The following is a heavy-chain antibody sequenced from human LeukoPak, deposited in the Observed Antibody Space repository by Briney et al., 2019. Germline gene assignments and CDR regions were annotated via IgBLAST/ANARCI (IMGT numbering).Heavy chain of an antibody. V-gene: IGHV4-34*01. CDR2: INHSGST. Sequence: SETLSLTCAVYGGSFSGYYWSWIRQPPGKGLEWIGEINHSGSTNYNPSLKSRVTISVDTSKNQFSLKLSSVTAADTAVYYCARVLGFGELLWFDPWGQGTLVTVSS. D-gene: IGHD3-10*01. CDR3: ARVLGFGELLWFDP. J-gene: IGHJ5*02. CDR1: GGSFSGYY.